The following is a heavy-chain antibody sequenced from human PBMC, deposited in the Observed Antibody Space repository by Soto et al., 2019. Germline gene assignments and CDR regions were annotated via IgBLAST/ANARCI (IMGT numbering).Heavy chain of an antibody. CDR1: GGSFSTYY. CDR2: INHSGSN. D-gene: IGHD3-9*01. V-gene: IGHV4-34*01. Sequence: QLQQWGAGLLKPSETLSLTCVVSGGSFSTYYYNWIRQSPGKGLEWIGDINHSGSNNYSPSLKCRVTMSLETSKDQFSLKLTSVTAADTAVYYCARGGSIDWPVAFDIWCQGTMVTVSS. CDR3: ARGGSIDWPVAFDI. J-gene: IGHJ3*02.